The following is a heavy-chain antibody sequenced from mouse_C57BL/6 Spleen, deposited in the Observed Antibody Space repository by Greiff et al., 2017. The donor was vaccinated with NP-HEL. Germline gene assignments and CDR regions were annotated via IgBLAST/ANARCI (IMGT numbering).Heavy chain of an antibody. V-gene: IGHV1-52*01. J-gene: IGHJ2*01. Sequence: VQLQQPGAELVRPGSSVKLSCKASGYTFTSYWMHWVKQRPIQGLEWIGNIDPSDSETHYNQKFKDKATLTVDKSSSTAYMQLSSLTSEDSAVYYCARGGTDGYYFDYWGQGTTLTVSS. CDR3: ARGGTDGYYFDY. CDR2: IDPSDSET. CDR1: GYTFTSYW. D-gene: IGHD2-3*01.